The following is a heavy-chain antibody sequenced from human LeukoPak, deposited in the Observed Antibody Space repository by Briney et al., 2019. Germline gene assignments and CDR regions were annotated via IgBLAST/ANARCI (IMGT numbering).Heavy chain of an antibody. V-gene: IGHV4-34*01. CDR2: INHSGST. CDR1: GGSFSGYY. D-gene: IGHD6-13*01. CDR3: TRGAAAGSH. Sequence: SETLSLTCAVYGGSFSGYYWSWIRQPPGKGLEWIGEINHSGSTNYNPSLKSRVTISVDTSKNQFSLKLSSVTAADTAVYYCTRGAAAGSHWGQGTLVTVSS. J-gene: IGHJ4*02.